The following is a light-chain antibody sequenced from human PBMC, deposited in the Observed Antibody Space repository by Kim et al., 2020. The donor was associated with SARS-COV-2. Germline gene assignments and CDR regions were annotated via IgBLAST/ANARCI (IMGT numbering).Light chain of an antibody. CDR2: GAS. CDR3: QQYGSSLT. V-gene: IGKV3-20*01. CDR1: QRVCSSY. Sequence: LSPGERATLSCSASQRVCSSYLAWYQQKPGQAPRHLIYGASSRATGITDRFSGSGSGTDFTLTISRLEPEDIAVHYCQQYGSSLTFGGRTKVEIK. J-gene: IGKJ4*01.